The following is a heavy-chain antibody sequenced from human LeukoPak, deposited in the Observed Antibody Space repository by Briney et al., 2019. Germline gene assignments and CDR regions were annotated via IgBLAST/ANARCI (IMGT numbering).Heavy chain of an antibody. Sequence: GGSLRLSCAASGFTFSTYWMNWFRQTPGKGLEWVAKIKADGGEKDHVASVKGRFTISRDNAKNSLYLQMNSLRVEDTAVYYCAREGVVAATDYWGQGTLVTVSS. D-gene: IGHD2-15*01. CDR3: AREGVVAATDY. CDR2: IKADGGEK. V-gene: IGHV3-7*01. CDR1: GFTFSTYW. J-gene: IGHJ4*02.